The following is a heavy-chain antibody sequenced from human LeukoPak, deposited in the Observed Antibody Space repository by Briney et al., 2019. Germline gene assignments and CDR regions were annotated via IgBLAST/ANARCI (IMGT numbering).Heavy chain of an antibody. CDR2: IYYSGST. CDR3: ARDSGSYYD. Sequence: SETLSLTCTVSGGSISSSSYYWGWIRRPPGKGLEWIGSIYYSGSTYYNPSLKSRVTISVDTSKNQFSLKLSSVTAADTAVYYCARDSGSYYDWGQGTLVTVSS. J-gene: IGHJ4*02. CDR1: GGSISSSSYY. V-gene: IGHV4-39*07. D-gene: IGHD1-26*01.